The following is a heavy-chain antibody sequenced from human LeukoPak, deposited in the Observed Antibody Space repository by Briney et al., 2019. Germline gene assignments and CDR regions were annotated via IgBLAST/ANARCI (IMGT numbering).Heavy chain of an antibody. CDR2: ISGSGGST. J-gene: IGHJ4*02. CDR3: AKDPADTRPRYYFDY. Sequence: GGSLRLSCAASGFTFSSYAMSWVRRAPGKGLEWVSAISGSGGSTYYADSVKGRFTISRDNSKNTLYLQMNSLRAEDTAVYYCAKDPADTRPRYYFDYWGQGTLVTVSS. D-gene: IGHD5-18*01. CDR1: GFTFSSYA. V-gene: IGHV3-23*01.